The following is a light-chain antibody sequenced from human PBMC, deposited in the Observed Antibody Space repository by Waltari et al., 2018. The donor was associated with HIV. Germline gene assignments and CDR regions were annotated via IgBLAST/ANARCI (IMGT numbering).Light chain of an antibody. V-gene: IGLV2-14*01. Sequence: QSAPTQPASVSGSPGQSITISCTCTSSDIGHYQYFSWYQQSPGKAPKLMIYDVSNRPSGVSNRFAGSKSGNTASLTISGLQAQDEADYYCSSYISTTTLFGTGTKVTVL. CDR2: DVS. CDR3: SSYISTTTL. CDR1: SSDIGHYQY. J-gene: IGLJ1*01.